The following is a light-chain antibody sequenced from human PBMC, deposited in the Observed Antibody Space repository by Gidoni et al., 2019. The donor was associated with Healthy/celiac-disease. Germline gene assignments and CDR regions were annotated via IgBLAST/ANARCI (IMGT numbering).Light chain of an antibody. J-gene: IGLJ2*01. CDR2: DNN. V-gene: IGLV1-51*01. CDR1: SSNIGNNY. CDR3: GTWDSSLSAVV. Sequence: QSVLTQPPSVSAAPGQKVTISGSGSSSNIGNNYVSWYQQLPGTAPKLLIYDNNKRPSGIPDRFSVSKSGTSATLGITGLQTGDEADYYCGTWDSSLSAVVFGGGTKLTVL.